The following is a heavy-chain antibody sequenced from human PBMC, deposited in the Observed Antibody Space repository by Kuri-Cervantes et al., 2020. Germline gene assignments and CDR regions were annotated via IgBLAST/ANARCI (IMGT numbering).Heavy chain of an antibody. Sequence: SETLSLTCTVSGGSISSGGYYWSWIRQHPGKGLEWIGYIYYSGSTYYSPSLKSRVTISVDTSKNQFSLKLSSVTAADTAVYYCAREAVDTAMAPHYYYGMDVWGQGTTVTVSS. CDR1: GGSISSGGYY. CDR2: IYYSGST. J-gene: IGHJ6*02. CDR3: AREAVDTAMAPHYYYGMDV. V-gene: IGHV4-31*03. D-gene: IGHD5-18*01.